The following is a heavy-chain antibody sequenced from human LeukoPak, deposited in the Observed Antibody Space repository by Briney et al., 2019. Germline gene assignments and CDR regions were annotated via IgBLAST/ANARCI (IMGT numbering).Heavy chain of an antibody. J-gene: IGHJ4*02. CDR1: SGSIGSFY. V-gene: IGHV4-59*01. CDR2: INFSGST. D-gene: IGHD3-22*01. Sequence: SETLSLTCTISSGSIGSFYWSWIRQPPGKGLEWIGYINFSGSTKSNSALESRVTISMDTSKNQFSLKLSSVTAADTAVYYCARAADSSGYDLNYWGQGTLVTVSS. CDR3: ARAADSSGYDLNY.